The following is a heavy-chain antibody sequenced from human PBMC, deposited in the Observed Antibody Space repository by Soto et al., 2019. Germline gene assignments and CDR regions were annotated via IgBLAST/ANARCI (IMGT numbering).Heavy chain of an antibody. J-gene: IGHJ4*02. Sequence: TLSLTCTVSGDSISAYSWSWVRQPPGKGLEWIGNIHYNGNTKYNPSLKSRVTMSVDTSKNQFSLKLISVTAADTAKYFCARASNKRGYSYGPDFWGQGTLVTVSS. D-gene: IGHD5-18*01. CDR2: IHYNGNT. CDR1: GDSISAYS. V-gene: IGHV4-59*01. CDR3: ARASNKRGYSYGPDF.